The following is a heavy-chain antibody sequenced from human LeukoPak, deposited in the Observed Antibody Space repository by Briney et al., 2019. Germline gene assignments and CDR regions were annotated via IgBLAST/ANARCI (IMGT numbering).Heavy chain of an antibody. CDR2: IYPGDSDT. V-gene: IGHV5-51*01. J-gene: IGHJ5*02. CDR3: ARQPSHTMTTVTTTQWDWFDP. CDR1: GYRFTNYW. D-gene: IGHD4-17*01. Sequence: GEALEISSQGSGYRFTNYWIGWVRQMPGKGLEWMGIIYPGDSDTRYSPSFQGQVTISADKSISTAYLQWSSLKASDTAMYYCARQPSHTMTTVTTTQWDWFDPWGQGTLVTVSS.